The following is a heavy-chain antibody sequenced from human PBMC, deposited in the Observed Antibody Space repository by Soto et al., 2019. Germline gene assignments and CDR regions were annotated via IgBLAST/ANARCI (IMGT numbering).Heavy chain of an antibody. D-gene: IGHD5-18*01. CDR3: VSTSMQSRGYSYGHGGMDV. J-gene: IGHJ6*02. V-gene: IGHV5-51*01. Sequence: PGESLKISCKGSGYSFTSYWIGWVRQMPGKGLELMGIIYPGDSDTRYSPSFQGQVTISADKSISTVYLQWSSLKSSDTAMYFCVSTSMQSRGYSYGHGGMDVWGQGTTVTVSS. CDR1: GYSFTSYW. CDR2: IYPGDSDT.